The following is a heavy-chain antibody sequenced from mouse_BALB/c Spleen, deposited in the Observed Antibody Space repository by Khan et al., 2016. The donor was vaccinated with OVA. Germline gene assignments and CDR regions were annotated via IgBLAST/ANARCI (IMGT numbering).Heavy chain of an antibody. CDR2: ISSGGSYT. CDR1: GFTFSNYG. V-gene: IGHV5-6*01. CDR3: SRGLRLLAY. J-gene: IGHJ3*01. D-gene: IGHD1-2*01. Sequence: EVQLVESGGDLVKPGGSLKLSCAASGFTFSNYGMSWVRQTPDKRLEWVATISSGGSYTYYADSVKGRFTISRDNAKNTLYLQMSSLKSEDTAMYYCSRGLRLLAYWGQGTLVTVSA.